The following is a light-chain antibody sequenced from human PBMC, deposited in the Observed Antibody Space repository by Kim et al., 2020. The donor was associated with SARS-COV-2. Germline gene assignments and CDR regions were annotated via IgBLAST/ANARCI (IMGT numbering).Light chain of an antibody. V-gene: IGKV3-20*01. CDR3: QQYGSSPLT. CDR1: QSVRSSY. CDR2: GAS. Sequence: LSPGERVTLSCRASQSVRSSYLAWYQQKSGQAPRLLIYGASSRATGIPDTFSGSGSGTDFTLTISRLEPEDFAVYYCQQYGSSPLTFGGGTKVEI. J-gene: IGKJ4*01.